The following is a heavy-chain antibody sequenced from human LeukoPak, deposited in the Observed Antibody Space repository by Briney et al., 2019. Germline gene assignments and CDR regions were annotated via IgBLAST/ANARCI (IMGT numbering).Heavy chain of an antibody. CDR3: ARGPFGSGSFLDY. D-gene: IGHD3-10*01. Sequence: ASLKLSCKASGYIFSSNDITWVRQAAGRRLEWMGWMNPNSGDTGYTQKFQGRVAMTRSTSITTAYMELSSLRSEDTAVYYCARGPFGSGSFLDYWGQGTLVTVSS. CDR1: GYIFSSND. J-gene: IGHJ4*02. CDR2: MNPNSGDT. V-gene: IGHV1-8*01.